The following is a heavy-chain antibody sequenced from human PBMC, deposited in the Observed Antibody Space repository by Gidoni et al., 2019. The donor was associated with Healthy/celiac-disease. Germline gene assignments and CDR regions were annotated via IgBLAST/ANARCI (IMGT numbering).Heavy chain of an antibody. CDR3: ARGTDIVVVVAATGERVYGMDV. D-gene: IGHD2-15*01. CDR1: GGSFSGYY. CDR2: INHSGST. J-gene: IGHJ6*02. V-gene: IGHV4-34*01. Sequence: QVQLQQWGAGLLKPSETLSLTCAGYGGSFSGYYWSWIRQPPGKGLEWIGEINHSGSTNYTPSLKSRVTISVDTSKNQFSLKLSSVTAADTAVYYCARGTDIVVVVAATGERVYGMDVWGQGTTVTVSS.